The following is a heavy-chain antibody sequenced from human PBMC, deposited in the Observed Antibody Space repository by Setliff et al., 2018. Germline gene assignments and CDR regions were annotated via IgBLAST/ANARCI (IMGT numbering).Heavy chain of an antibody. CDR2: IIPIFGTA. V-gene: IGHV1-69*06. J-gene: IGHJ6*03. Sequence: GASVKVSCKASGGTFSSYAISWVRQAPGQGLEWMGRIIPIFGTANYAQKFQGRVTITADKSTSTAYMELSSPRSEDTAVYYCARGDVGITIFGYYYYMDVWGKGTTVTVSS. CDR1: GGTFSSYA. D-gene: IGHD3-3*01. CDR3: ARGDVGITIFGYYYYMDV.